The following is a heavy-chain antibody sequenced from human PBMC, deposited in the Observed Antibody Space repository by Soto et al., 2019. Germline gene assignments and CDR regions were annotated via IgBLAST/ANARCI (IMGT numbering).Heavy chain of an antibody. CDR1: GYSFTRYC. Sequence: GSSVKVSCKASGYSFTRYCISWVRQAPGQGIEWMGWISAYNGNTNYAQKLQGRVTMTTDTSTSIAYMELRSLRSDDSAVYYCAIDHVIYRVATGNDAFDIWGQGTMVTVSS. V-gene: IGHV1-18*01. CDR3: AIDHVIYRVATGNDAFDI. D-gene: IGHD5-12*01. CDR2: ISAYNGNT. J-gene: IGHJ3*02.